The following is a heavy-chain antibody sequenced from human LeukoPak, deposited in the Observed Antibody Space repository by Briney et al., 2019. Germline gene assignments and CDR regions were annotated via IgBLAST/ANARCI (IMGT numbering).Heavy chain of an antibody. CDR2: INQDGSEK. CDR3: ARVSRSESGIY. D-gene: IGHD3-3*01. CDR1: GFTFSSHW. V-gene: IGHV3-7*05. Sequence: PPGGSLRLSCAASGFTFSSHWMSWVRQAPGKGLEWVANINQDGSEKNYVDSVKGRLTTSRDNAKNSLYLQMNSLRAEDTAVYYCARVSRSESGIYWGQGTLVTVSS. J-gene: IGHJ4*02.